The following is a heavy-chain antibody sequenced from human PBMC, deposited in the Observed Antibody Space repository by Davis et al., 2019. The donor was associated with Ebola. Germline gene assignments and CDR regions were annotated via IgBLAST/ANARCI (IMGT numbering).Heavy chain of an antibody. CDR2: ISSSSSYI. J-gene: IGHJ3*02. CDR3: ARDHGTSGGGFHDAFDI. V-gene: IGHV3-21*05. D-gene: IGHD2-15*01. Sequence: GGSLRLSCAASGFTFSSYSMNWVRQAPGKGLEWVSYISSSSSYIYYADSVKGRFTISRDNAKNSLYLQMNSLRAEDTAVYYCARDHGTSGGGFHDAFDIWGQGTMVTVSS. CDR1: GFTFSSYS.